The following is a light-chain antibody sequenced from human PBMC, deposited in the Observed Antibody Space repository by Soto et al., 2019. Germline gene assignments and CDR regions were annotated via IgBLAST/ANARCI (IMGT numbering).Light chain of an antibody. J-gene: IGKJ4*01. CDR2: AAS. V-gene: IGKV1-39*01. Sequence: DIQMTQSPSPLSASVGDIVTITCRASQSISSFLNWYQQMPGKAPKLLIYAASILQSGVPSRFSGSGSGTYFTLTITSLQVEDFATYFCLQLNSYPLTFGGGTKVDIK. CDR1: QSISSF. CDR3: LQLNSYPLT.